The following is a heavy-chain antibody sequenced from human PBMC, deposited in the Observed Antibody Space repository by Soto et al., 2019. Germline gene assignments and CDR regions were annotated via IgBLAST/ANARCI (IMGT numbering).Heavy chain of an antibody. V-gene: IGHV3-23*01. D-gene: IGHD5-18*01. J-gene: IGHJ6*02. Sequence: PGGSLRLSCAASGFTFSSYAMSWVRQAPGKGLEWVSAISGSGGSTYYADSVKGRFTISRDNSKNTLYLQMNSLRAEDTAVYYCAKDYSDGYSYGYGGPGYYYYGMDVWGQGTTVTVSS. CDR1: GFTFSSYA. CDR3: AKDYSDGYSYGYGGPGYYYYGMDV. CDR2: ISGSGGST.